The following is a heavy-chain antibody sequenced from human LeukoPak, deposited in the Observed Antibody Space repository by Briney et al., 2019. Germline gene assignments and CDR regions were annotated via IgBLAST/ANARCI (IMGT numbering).Heavy chain of an antibody. CDR2: IRWNSGSI. CDR3: AKDVGYSGYGFDY. J-gene: IGHJ4*02. D-gene: IGHD5-12*01. Sequence: PGRSLRLSCAASGFTFDDYAMHWVRQAPGKGLEWVSGIRWNSGSIGYADSVKGRFTIYRDNAKNSLYLQMNSLRAEDTALYYCAKDVGYSGYGFDYWGQGTLVTVSS. V-gene: IGHV3-9*01. CDR1: GFTFDDYA.